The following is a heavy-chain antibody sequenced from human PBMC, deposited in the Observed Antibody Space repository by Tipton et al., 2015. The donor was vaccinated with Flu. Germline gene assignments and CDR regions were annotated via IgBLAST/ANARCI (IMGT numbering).Heavy chain of an antibody. CDR2: IYTSGST. D-gene: IGHD3-10*01. CDR3: ARDRSGSSSYYGAFDI. J-gene: IGHJ3*02. V-gene: IGHV4-61*02. Sequence: LRLSCTVSGGSINSGSYYWSWIRQPAGQGLQWIGRIYTSGSTNYNFSLNSRVTISVDTYKNQFYLRLTSVTAADTAIYYCARDRSGSSSYYGAFDIWGLGTMVSGSS. CDR1: GGSINSGSYY.